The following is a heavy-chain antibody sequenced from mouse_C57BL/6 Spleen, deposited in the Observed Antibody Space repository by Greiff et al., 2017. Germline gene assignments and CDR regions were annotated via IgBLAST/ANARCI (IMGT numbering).Heavy chain of an antibody. CDR1: GYTFTGYW. D-gene: IGHD1-1*01. V-gene: IGHV1-9*01. J-gene: IGHJ4*01. CDR3: GLITTVPYYYAMDY. Sequence: VKLMESGAELMKPGASVKLSCKATGYTFTGYWIEWVKQRPGHGLEWIGEILPGSGSTNYNEKFKGKATFTADTSSNTAYMQLSSLTTEDSAIYYCGLITTVPYYYAMDYWGQGTSVTVSS. CDR2: ILPGSGST.